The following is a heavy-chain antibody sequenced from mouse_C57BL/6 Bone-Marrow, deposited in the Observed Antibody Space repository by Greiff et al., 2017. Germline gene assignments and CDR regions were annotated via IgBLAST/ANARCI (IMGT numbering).Heavy chain of an antibody. CDR2: INPSSGYT. Sequence: VKLMESGAELARPGASVKMSCKASGYTFTSYTMHWVKQRPGQGLEWIGYINPSSGYTKYNQKFKDKATLTADKSSSTAYMHLSSLTSEDSAVYYCARPGVDDWGQGTTLTVSS. J-gene: IGHJ2*01. CDR1: GYTFTSYT. V-gene: IGHV1-4*01. CDR3: ARPGVDD.